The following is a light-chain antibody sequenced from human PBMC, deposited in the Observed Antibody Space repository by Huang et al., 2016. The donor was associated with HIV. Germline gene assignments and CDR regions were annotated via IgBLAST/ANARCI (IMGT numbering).Light chain of an antibody. Sequence: IVITQSPLSLPVTPGEPASISCRSSQSLLHSHGYNYLDWYVQKPGQAPQLLISLSSNRASGVPDRFSASGSVTDFTLKISRVQAEDVGVYVCMQALQTPRTFGQGTRLEIK. J-gene: IGKJ5*01. CDR2: LSS. CDR3: MQALQTPRT. V-gene: IGKV2-28*01. CDR1: QSLLHSHGYNY.